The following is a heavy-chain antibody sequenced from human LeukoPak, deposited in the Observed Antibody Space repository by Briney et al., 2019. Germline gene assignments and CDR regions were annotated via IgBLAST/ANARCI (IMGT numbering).Heavy chain of an antibody. CDR3: ARIALRGY. V-gene: IGHV4-59*01. CDR1: GGSISSYY. Sequence: SETLSLTCTVSGGSISSYYWSWLRQPPGKGLEWIGYIYYSGSTNYNPSLKSRVTISVDTSKNQFSLKLSSVPAADTAVYYCARIALRGYWGQGTLVTVSS. J-gene: IGHJ4*02. D-gene: IGHD3-10*01. CDR2: IYYSGST.